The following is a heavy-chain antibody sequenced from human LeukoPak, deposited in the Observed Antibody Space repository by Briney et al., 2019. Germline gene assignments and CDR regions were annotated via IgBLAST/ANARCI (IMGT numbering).Heavy chain of an antibody. CDR3: ARPNYSGTYYNPFHI. CDR2: IYPGDSDT. Sequence: GESLKISCKGSGFSFPNYWIGWVRQMTGKGLEWMGIIYPGDSDTRYSPSFQGQVTISVDKSISTAYLQWISLKASDTAMYYCARPNYSGTYYNPFHIWGQGTMVTVSS. CDR1: GFSFPNYW. V-gene: IGHV5-51*01. J-gene: IGHJ3*02. D-gene: IGHD1-26*01.